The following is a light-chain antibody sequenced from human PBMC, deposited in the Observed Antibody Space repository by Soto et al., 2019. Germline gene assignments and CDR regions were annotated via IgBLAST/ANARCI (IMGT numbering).Light chain of an antibody. V-gene: IGKV3-15*01. CDR1: QSVSSN. CDR3: QQYNNWPIT. CDR2: GAS. Sequence: EIVMTQSPATLSVSPGERATLSCRASQSVSSNLAWYQQKPGQAPRLLIYGASTRATGIPARFSGSGSATEFTLTISSLQSEDLAVYYCQQYNNWPITFGQGTRLEIK. J-gene: IGKJ5*01.